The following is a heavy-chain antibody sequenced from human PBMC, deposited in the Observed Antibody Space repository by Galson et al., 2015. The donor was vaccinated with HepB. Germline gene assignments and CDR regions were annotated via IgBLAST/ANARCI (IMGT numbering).Heavy chain of an antibody. CDR2: IGSKAHNYAT. J-gene: IGHJ4*02. D-gene: IGHD6-13*01. V-gene: IGHV3-73*01. CDR1: GFTFSGSA. Sequence: SLRLSCAASGFTFSGSAMHWVRQASGKGLEWVGRIGSKAHNYATAYVASVKGRFTISRDDSKSTAYLHMRSLGTEDTAVYYCTSLADLSGYSSSWGQGTLVTVSS. CDR3: TSLADLSGYSSS.